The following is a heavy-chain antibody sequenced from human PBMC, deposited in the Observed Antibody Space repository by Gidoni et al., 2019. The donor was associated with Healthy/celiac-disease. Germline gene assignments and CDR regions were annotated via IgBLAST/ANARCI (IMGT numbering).Heavy chain of an antibody. CDR2: ISWNSGSI. J-gene: IGHJ4*02. Sequence: EVQLVESGGGLVQPGRSLRLSCAASGFTFDDYAMHWVRQAPGKGLEWVSGISWNSGSIGYADSVKGRFTISRDNAKNSLYLQMNSLRAEDTALYYCAKGQIGYCSSTSCSYLFDYWGQGTLVTVSS. V-gene: IGHV3-9*01. CDR1: GFTFDDYA. D-gene: IGHD2-2*01. CDR3: AKGQIGYCSSTSCSYLFDY.